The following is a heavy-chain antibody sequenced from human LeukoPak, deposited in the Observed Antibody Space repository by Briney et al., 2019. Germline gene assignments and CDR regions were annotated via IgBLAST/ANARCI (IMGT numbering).Heavy chain of an antibody. CDR3: AGSSTSGGYYFDY. CDR1: GGSISSYY. J-gene: IGHJ4*02. D-gene: IGHD2-2*01. CDR2: IYYSGST. V-gene: IGHV4-59*01. Sequence: PSETLSLTCTVSGGSISSYYGSWLRQPPGKGLEWIGYIYYSGSTNYNPSLKSRVTISVDTSKNQFSLKLSSVTAADTAVYYCAGSSTSGGYYFDYWGQGTLVTVSS.